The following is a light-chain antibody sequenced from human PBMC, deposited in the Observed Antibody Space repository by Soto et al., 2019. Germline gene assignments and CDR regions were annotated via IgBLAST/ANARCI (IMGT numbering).Light chain of an antibody. CDR1: QSVSSSY. V-gene: IGKV3-20*01. Sequence: ENVLTQSPGTLSFSPGERAILSCRASQSVSSSYLAWYQQKVGQAPRLLIHGASSRATGIPDRFSGSGSGTDFTLTISRLEPEDFALYYCQQYGSSPITFGQGTRLEIK. CDR3: QQYGSSPIT. CDR2: GAS. J-gene: IGKJ5*01.